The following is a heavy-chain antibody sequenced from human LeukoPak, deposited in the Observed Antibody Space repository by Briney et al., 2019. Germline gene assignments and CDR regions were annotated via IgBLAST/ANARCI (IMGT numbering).Heavy chain of an antibody. CDR2: INHSGST. D-gene: IGHD1-7*01. Sequence: SETLPLTCAVYGGSFSGYYWSWIRQPPGKGLEWIGEINHSGSTNYNPSLKSRVTISVDTSKNQFSLELSSVTAADTAVYYCARLLGGTTEHHGYYMDVWGKGTTVTVSS. J-gene: IGHJ6*03. CDR3: ARLLGGTTEHHGYYMDV. V-gene: IGHV4-34*01. CDR1: GGSFSGYY.